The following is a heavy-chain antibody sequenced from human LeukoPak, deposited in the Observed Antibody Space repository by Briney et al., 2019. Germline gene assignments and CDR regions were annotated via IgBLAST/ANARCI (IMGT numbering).Heavy chain of an antibody. V-gene: IGHV4-30-4*08. D-gene: IGHD3-22*01. CDR2: IYYSGST. CDR3: ARVPAPYAYDTSGYDS. CDR1: GGSISSGDYY. Sequence: PSETLSLTCTVSGGSISSGDYYWSWIRQPPGKGLEWIGYIYYSGSTYYNPSLKSRVTISVDTSKNQFSLKLTSVTAADTAVYYCARVPAPYAYDTSGYDSWGQGTLVTVSS. J-gene: IGHJ4*02.